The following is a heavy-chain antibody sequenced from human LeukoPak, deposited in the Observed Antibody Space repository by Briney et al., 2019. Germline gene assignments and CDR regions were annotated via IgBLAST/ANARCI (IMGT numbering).Heavy chain of an antibody. V-gene: IGHV1-69*01. CDR1: GGTFSSYA. CDR3: VGATQWKNNFDY. Sequence: SVKVSCKASGGTFSSYAISWVRQAPGQGLEWMGGIIPIFGTANYAQKFQGRVTITADESTSTAYMELSSLRSEDTAVYYCVGATQWKNNFDYWGQGTLVTVSS. CDR2: IIPIFGTA. J-gene: IGHJ4*02. D-gene: IGHD1-26*01.